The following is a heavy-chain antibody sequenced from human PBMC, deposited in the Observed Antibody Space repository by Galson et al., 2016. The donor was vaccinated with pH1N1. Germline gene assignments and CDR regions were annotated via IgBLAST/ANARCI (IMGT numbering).Heavy chain of an antibody. CDR3: ARRGIGEFLYYFDS. V-gene: IGHV4-39*01. CDR1: GGSISRSSYY. CDR2: IYYSGST. Sequence: LSLTCTVSGGSISRSSYYWDWIRQPPGKGLEWIGSIYYSGSTYYNPSLKSRVTISVDTSKNQFSLKLRSVTAADTAVYYCARRGIGEFLYYFDSWGQGTLVSVSS. D-gene: IGHD3-10*01. J-gene: IGHJ4*02.